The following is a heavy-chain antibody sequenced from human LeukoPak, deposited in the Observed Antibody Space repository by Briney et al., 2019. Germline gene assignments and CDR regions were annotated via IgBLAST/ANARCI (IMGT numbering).Heavy chain of an antibody. D-gene: IGHD3-22*01. Sequence: SETLSLTCAVSGGSISSTRYYWAWIRQPPGKGREWIGTNYYSGSTYHNPSLKSRVTMSVDTSRNQFSLKLSSVDAADTAVYYCAKAGVRYFDSSGLYAFDFWGQGTTVTVSS. CDR2: NYYSGST. CDR3: AKAGVRYFDSSGLYAFDF. J-gene: IGHJ3*01. V-gene: IGHV4-39*01. CDR1: GGSISSTRYY.